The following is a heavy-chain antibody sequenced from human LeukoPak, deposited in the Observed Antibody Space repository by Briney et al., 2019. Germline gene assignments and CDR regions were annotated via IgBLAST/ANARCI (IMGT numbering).Heavy chain of an antibody. J-gene: IGHJ4*02. CDR3: ARDDDILTGYPTA. V-gene: IGHV1-3*01. D-gene: IGHD3-9*01. CDR1: GYTFTSCA. CDR2: INAGNGNT. Sequence: ASVKVSCKASGYTFTSCAMHWVRQAPGQRLEWMGWINAGNGNTKYSQKFQGRVTITRDTSASTAYMELSSLRSEDTAVYYCARDDDILTGYPTAWGQGTLVTVSS.